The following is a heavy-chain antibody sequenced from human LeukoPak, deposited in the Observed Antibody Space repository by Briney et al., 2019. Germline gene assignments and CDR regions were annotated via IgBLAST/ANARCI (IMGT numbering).Heavy chain of an antibody. Sequence: SETLSLTCAVSGGSVSSSNWCSWVRQSPGKGLEWIAAIHGTGSTNYNPSLKSRVTISLDKAKNQFSLQLSSVTAADTAVYYCARAYYHDSSGYSDHFDYWGQGTLVSVSS. CDR1: GGSVSSSNW. V-gene: IGHV4-4*02. J-gene: IGHJ4*02. CDR3: ARAYYHDSSGYSDHFDY. CDR2: IHGTGST. D-gene: IGHD3-22*01.